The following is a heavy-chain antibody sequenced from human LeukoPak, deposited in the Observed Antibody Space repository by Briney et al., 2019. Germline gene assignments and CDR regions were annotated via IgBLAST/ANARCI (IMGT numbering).Heavy chain of an antibody. D-gene: IGHD1-7*01. Sequence: GGSLRLSCAASGFTFSNAWMSWVRQAPGKGLEWVGRIKSKTDGGTTDYAAPVKGRFTISRDDSKNTLYLQMNSLKTEDTAAYYCTTEPSITGTTKFDYWGQGTLVTVSS. CDR3: TTEPSITGTTKFDY. V-gene: IGHV3-15*01. CDR1: GFTFSNAW. J-gene: IGHJ4*02. CDR2: IKSKTDGGTT.